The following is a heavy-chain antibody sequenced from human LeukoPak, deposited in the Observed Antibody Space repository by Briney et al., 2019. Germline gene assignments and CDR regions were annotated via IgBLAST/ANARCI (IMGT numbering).Heavy chain of an antibody. Sequence: EWIGEIYHSGSTNYNPSLKSRVTISVDKSKNQFSLKLSSVTAADTAVYYCARSQLLLHLDYWGQGTLVTVSS. J-gene: IGHJ4*02. CDR3: ARSQLLLHLDY. V-gene: IGHV4-4*02. D-gene: IGHD2-2*01. CDR2: IYHSGST.